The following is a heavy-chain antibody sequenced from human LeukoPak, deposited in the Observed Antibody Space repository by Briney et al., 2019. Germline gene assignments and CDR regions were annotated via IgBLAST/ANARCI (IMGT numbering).Heavy chain of an antibody. CDR3: TTGGDS. Sequence: PGGSLRLSCAASGFTFNTYWMIWVRQAPGKGLEWEAHIKQDGSETYYVESVKGRFTVSRDNAKNSLYLQMSSLRAEDTAVYYCTTGGDSWGQGNLVTVSS. D-gene: IGHD4-17*01. J-gene: IGHJ4*02. CDR1: GFTFNTYW. V-gene: IGHV3-7*01. CDR2: IKQDGSET.